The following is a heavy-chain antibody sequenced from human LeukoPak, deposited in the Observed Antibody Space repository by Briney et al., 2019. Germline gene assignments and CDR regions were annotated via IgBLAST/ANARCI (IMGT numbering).Heavy chain of an antibody. CDR3: ARDRPYRSSYWSGESSYYYGLDV. V-gene: IGHV3-7*01. J-gene: IGHJ6*02. CDR1: GFTFSSYW. CDR2: IKQDGSEK. Sequence: GGSLRLSCAASGFTFSSYWMSWVRQAPGKGLEWVANIKQDGSEKYYVDSVKGRFTISKDNAKNPLYLQMNSLRAEDTAVYYCARDRPYRSSYWSGESSYYYGLDVWGQGTTVTVSS. D-gene: IGHD6-13*01.